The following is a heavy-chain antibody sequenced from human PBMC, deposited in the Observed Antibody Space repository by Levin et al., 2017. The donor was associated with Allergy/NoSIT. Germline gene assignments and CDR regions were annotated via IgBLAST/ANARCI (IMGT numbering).Heavy chain of an antibody. CDR1: GGSISSGDYY. CDR3: ARVNRGNDAGPGDY. Sequence: SETLSLTCTVSGGSISSGDYYWSWIRQPPGKGLEWIGYIYYSGSTYYNPSLKSRVTISVDTSKNQFSLKLSSVTAADTAVYYCARVNRGNDAGPGDYWGQGTLVTVSS. CDR2: IYYSGST. V-gene: IGHV4-30-4*01. D-gene: IGHD1-1*01. J-gene: IGHJ4*02.